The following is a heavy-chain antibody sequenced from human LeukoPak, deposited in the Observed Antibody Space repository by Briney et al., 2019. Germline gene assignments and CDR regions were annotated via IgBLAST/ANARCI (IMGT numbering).Heavy chain of an antibody. CDR1: GFAVSSDY. J-gene: IGHJ4*02. V-gene: IGHV3-30*02. Sequence: PGGSLRLSCAASGFAVSSDYMGWVRQAPGKGLEGVAFIRYDGSNKYYADSVKGRFTISRDNSKNTLYLQMNSLRTEDTAMYYCAKGVTIFGVVIMGYFDYWGQGTLVTVSS. CDR2: IRYDGSNK. D-gene: IGHD3-3*01. CDR3: AKGVTIFGVVIMGYFDY.